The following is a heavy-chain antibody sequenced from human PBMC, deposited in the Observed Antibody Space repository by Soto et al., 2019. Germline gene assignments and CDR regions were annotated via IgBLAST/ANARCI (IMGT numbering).Heavy chain of an antibody. V-gene: IGHV4-59*01. J-gene: IGHJ3*02. CDR1: VGSISSYY. Sequence: PSETLSLTCTVSVGSISSYYWSLIRQPPGKGLEWIGFSFYSASTNYNPSLKIRVTISVDTSKNQLSLKLSSVTAADTAVYFCARANDRYDASDIWGQGTTVSVSS. CDR2: SFYSAST. D-gene: IGHD1-1*01. CDR3: ARANDRYDASDI.